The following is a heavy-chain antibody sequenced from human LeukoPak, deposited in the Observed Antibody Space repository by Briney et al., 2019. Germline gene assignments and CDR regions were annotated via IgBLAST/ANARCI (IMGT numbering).Heavy chain of an antibody. CDR1: GFTFSDYS. J-gene: IGHJ3*02. D-gene: IGHD3-3*01. CDR3: ARAGVLRFLEWLFPHDAFDI. V-gene: IGHV3-7*01. Sequence: GGSLRLSCAARGFTFSDYSMNWVRQAPGKGLEWVANIKHDGSEKYFVDSVKGRFTISRDNAKNSLYLQMNTLRAEDTAVYYCARAGVLRFLEWLFPHDAFDIWGQGTMVTVSA. CDR2: IKHDGSEK.